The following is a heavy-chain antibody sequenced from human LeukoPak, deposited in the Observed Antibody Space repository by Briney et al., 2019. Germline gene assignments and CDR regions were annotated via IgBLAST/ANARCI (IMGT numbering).Heavy chain of an antibody. CDR3: ARDRRGKDY. J-gene: IGHJ4*02. Sequence: GGSLRLSCAASGLTFSSYWMSWVRQAPGKGLEWVANIKEDGSQKYYVDSVKGRFTISRDNAENSLYLQMNSLRAEDTAVYYCARDRRGKDYWGQGTLVTVSS. V-gene: IGHV3-7*04. D-gene: IGHD3-10*01. CDR2: IKEDGSQK. CDR1: GLTFSSYW.